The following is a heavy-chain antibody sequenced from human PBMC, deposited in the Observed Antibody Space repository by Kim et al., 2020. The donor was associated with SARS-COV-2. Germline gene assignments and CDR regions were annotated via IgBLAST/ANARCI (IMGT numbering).Heavy chain of an antibody. CDR1: GFTFSDYY. D-gene: IGHD6-13*01. Sequence: GGSLRLSCAASGFTFSDYYMSWIRQAPGKGLEWVSYISSSSYTNYADSVKGRFTISRDNAKNSLYLQMNSLRAEDTAVYYCARDRVQKGSSSWYVMWGRLENPIIWGQGTLVTVSS. V-gene: IGHV3-11*06. CDR2: ISSSSYT. CDR3: ARDRVQKGSSSWYVMWGRLENPII. J-gene: IGHJ4*02.